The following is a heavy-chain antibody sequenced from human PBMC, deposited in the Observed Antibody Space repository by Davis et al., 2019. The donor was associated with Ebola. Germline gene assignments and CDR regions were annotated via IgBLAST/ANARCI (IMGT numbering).Heavy chain of an antibody. J-gene: IGHJ4*02. CDR3: VRRHYYDSSGYFDY. V-gene: IGHV5-51*01. D-gene: IGHD3-22*01. CDR2: IYPGDSNT. CDR1: GYIFTTYW. Sequence: GESLKISCQASGYIFTTYWIGWVRQMPGKGLEWMAIIYPGDSNTRYSPSFQGQVSISADKSISTAYLQWSSLKASDTAMYYCVRRHYYDSSGYFDYWGRGTLVTVSS.